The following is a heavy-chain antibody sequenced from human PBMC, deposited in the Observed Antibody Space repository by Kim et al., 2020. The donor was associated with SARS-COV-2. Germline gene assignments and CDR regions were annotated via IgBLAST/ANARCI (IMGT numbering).Heavy chain of an antibody. Sequence: PPLKSRVTISVDPSTHHFSLRLSSVTAADTAVYYCARLRSGVGWFDPWGQGTLVTVSS. V-gene: IGHV4-39*02. J-gene: IGHJ5*02. D-gene: IGHD5-12*01. CDR3: ARLRSGVGWFDP.